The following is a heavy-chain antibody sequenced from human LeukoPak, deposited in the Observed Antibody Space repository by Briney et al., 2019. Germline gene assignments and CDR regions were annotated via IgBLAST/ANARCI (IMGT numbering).Heavy chain of an antibody. D-gene: IGHD4-23*01. Sequence: SETLSLTCTVSGGSISSSSYYWGWIRQPPGKGLEWIGSIYYSGSTNYNPSLKSRVTISVDTSKNQFSLKLSSVTAADTAVYYCARDGYGGNSHFDYYYYGMDVWGQGTTVTVSS. CDR1: GGSISSSSYY. CDR3: ARDGYGGNSHFDYYYYGMDV. CDR2: IYYSGST. J-gene: IGHJ6*02. V-gene: IGHV4-39*07.